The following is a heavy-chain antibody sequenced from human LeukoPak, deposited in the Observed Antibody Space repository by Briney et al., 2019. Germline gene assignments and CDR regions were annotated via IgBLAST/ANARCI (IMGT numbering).Heavy chain of an antibody. J-gene: IGHJ3*02. CDR3: ARTGFGDYEFSFGAFDI. V-gene: IGHV3-30*04. CDR2: VSHDGRNK. CDR1: GFTFRSYA. Sequence: PGRSLRLSCVGSGFTFRSYAVHWVRQAPGKGLEWVAVVSHDGRNKYFADSVKGRFTISRDNSNNTVYLQMNSLRPEDTAVYYCARTGFGDYEFSFGAFDIWGHGTMVTVSS. D-gene: IGHD4-17*01.